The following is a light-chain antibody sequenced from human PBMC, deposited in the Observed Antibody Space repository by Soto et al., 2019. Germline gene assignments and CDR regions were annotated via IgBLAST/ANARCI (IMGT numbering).Light chain of an antibody. V-gene: IGLV2-14*03. CDR3: SSYTTSSTRRVV. CDR2: DVS. CDR1: SSDVGGYNY. Sequence: QSVLTQPASVSGSPGQSITISCTGTSSDVGGYNYISWYQQQPGKAPKVMIYDVSDRPSGGATRFSGAKSGNTASLTISGRQAEDEADDYCSSYTTSSTRRVVFGGGTKVTVL. J-gene: IGLJ2*01.